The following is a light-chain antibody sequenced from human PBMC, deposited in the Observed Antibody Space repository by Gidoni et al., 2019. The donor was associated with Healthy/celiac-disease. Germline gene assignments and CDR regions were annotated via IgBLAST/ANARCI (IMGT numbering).Light chain of an antibody. Sequence: DIVLTQSPATLSLSPGERATLPCRVSQSVSSYLAWYQQKPGQAPRLLIYDASNRATGLPARFSGSGSGTDFTLTISSLEPEDFAVYYCQQRSNWLLTFGGGTKVEIK. V-gene: IGKV3-11*01. CDR1: QSVSSY. CDR3: QQRSNWLLT. J-gene: IGKJ4*01. CDR2: DAS.